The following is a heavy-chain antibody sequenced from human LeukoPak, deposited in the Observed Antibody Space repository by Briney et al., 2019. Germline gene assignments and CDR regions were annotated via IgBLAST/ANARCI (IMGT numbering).Heavy chain of an antibody. CDR2: INHSGST. D-gene: IGHD6-19*01. V-gene: IGHV4-34*01. CDR3: ARGGQYSSGWYAWRQYFQH. CDR1: GGSFSGYY. J-gene: IGHJ1*01. Sequence: PSETLSLTCAVYGGSFSGYYWSWIRQPPGKGLEWIGEINHSGSTNYNPSLKSRVTISVDTFKNQFSLKLSSVTAADTAVYYCARGGQYSSGWYAWRQYFQHWGQGTLVTVSS.